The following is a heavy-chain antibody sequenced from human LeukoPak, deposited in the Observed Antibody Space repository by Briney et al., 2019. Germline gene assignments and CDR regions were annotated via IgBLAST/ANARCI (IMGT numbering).Heavy chain of an antibody. CDR1: GYTFTSYG. D-gene: IGHD1-26*01. V-gene: IGHV1-18*01. CDR3: ARDFSTKYSQDY. J-gene: IGHJ4*02. Sequence: ASVKVSCKASGYTFTSYGISWVRQAPGQGLEWMGWISAYNGNTNYAQKLQGRVTMTTDTSTSTAYMELRSLRTEDTALYYCARDFSTKYSQDYWGQGTLVTVSS. CDR2: ISAYNGNT.